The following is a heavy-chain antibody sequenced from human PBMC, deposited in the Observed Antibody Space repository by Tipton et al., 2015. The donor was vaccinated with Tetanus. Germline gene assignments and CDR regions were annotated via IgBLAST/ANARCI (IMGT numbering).Heavy chain of an antibody. V-gene: IGHV3-49*02. Sequence: GRFTISRDDSKSVAYLQMNSLKTEDTAVYYCASGSSIRHGLDVWGHGTSVTVSS. D-gene: IGHD2-2*01. CDR3: ASGSSIRHGLDV. J-gene: IGHJ6*02.